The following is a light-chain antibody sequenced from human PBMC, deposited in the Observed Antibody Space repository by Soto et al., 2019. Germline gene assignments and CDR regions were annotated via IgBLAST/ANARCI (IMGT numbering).Light chain of an antibody. CDR2: WAS. J-gene: IGKJ4*01. CDR1: QSVLYSSNNKNY. Sequence: DIVMTQSPDSLAVSLGERATINCKSSQSVLYSSNNKNYLAWYQQKPGQPPKLLIYWASTRESGVPDRFSGSGSGTDFTLTTSSLHAEHVAVYYCQQYYSTPPTFVGGTKVEIK. CDR3: QQYYSTPPT. V-gene: IGKV4-1*01.